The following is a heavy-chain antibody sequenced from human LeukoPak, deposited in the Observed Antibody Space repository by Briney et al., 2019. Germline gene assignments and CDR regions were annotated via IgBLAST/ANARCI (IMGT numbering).Heavy chain of an antibody. V-gene: IGHV4-39*01. CDR1: GGSISSSSAH. CDR2: IYYSKNT. Sequence: SDTLSLTCTVSGGSISSSSAHWGWIRPPPGKALEWIGGIYYSKNTYYNPSLKSRVTISADPSKNQFSLTLGSVSATDTAVYYCVSPRGFSYGYFDYWGQGTLVTVSS. CDR3: VSPRGFSYGYFDY. D-gene: IGHD5-18*01. J-gene: IGHJ4*02.